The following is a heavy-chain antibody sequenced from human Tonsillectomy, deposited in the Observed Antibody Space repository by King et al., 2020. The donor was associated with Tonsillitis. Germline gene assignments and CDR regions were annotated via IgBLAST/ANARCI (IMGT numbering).Heavy chain of an antibody. D-gene: IGHD6-19*01. V-gene: IGHV1-2*02. J-gene: IGHJ4*02. CDR2: INPNTGGT. CDR1: GYTFTGYY. Sequence: QVQLVESGAEVKKPGASVKVSCKASGYTFTGYYIHWVRQAPGQGLEWMGWINPNTGGTDYAQRFQGRVTMTRDTSISTAYMELSRLRSDDTAVYHCARIGRAVASLWGQGTLVTVSS. CDR3: ARIGRAVASL.